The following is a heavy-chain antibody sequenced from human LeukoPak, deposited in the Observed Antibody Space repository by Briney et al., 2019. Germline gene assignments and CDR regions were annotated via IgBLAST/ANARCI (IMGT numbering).Heavy chain of an antibody. Sequence: GGSLRLSCAASGFTFDDYGMSWVRQAPGKGLELVSGINWNSGSTGYADSLKGRFTIFRDNSKNSLYLEMNSLRAEDTALYYCARSLWFGETVGVYWGQGTLVTVSS. CDR3: ARSLWFGETVGVY. J-gene: IGHJ4*02. D-gene: IGHD3-10*01. CDR1: GFTFDDYG. CDR2: INWNSGST. V-gene: IGHV3-20*04.